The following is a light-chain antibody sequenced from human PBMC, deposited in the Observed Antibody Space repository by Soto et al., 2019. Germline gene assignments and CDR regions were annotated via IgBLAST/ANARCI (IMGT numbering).Light chain of an antibody. CDR2: AAS. CDR1: QGISTY. V-gene: IGKV1-17*01. J-gene: IGKJ4*01. Sequence: DIQMTQSPSSLSASVGDRVTITCRASQGISTYLGWYQQKPGKAPKRLIYAASSLQSGVPSRFSGSGSGTEFTLPISSLQPEDFATYYWLQHNSHPLTFGGGTRVEIK. CDR3: LQHNSHPLT.